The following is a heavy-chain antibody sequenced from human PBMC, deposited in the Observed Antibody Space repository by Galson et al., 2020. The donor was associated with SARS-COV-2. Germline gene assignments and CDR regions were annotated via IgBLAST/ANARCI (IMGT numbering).Heavy chain of an antibody. J-gene: IGHJ4*02. CDR2: ISSSGSTI. D-gene: IGHD3-9*01. CDR3: AREGGGHYDILTGGTRSTYFDG. CDR1: GFTFSDYY. Sequence: GESLKISCAASGFTFSDYYMSWIRQAPGKGLEWVLYISSSGSTIYYADSVKGRFTISRDNAKNSLCLQMNSRRAEDTAVYYCAREGGGHYDILTGGTRSTYFDGWGKGTLVTVSS. V-gene: IGHV3-11*01.